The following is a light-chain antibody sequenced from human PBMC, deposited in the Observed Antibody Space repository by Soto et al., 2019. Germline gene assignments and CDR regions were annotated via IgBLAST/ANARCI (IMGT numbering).Light chain of an antibody. CDR2: AAS. Sequence: IQMTQSPSSLSASVGDRVTITCGASQGVRNDLGWYHQKPGKAPKLLIHAASSLDSGVPSRFSGSGSGTDFTFTISSLQPDDFATYYCLQDYSYPWTFGQGTKLDIK. J-gene: IGKJ1*01. CDR3: LQDYSYPWT. V-gene: IGKV1-6*01. CDR1: QGVRND.